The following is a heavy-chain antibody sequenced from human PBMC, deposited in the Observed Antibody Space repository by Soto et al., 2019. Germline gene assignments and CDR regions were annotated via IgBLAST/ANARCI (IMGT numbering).Heavy chain of an antibody. CDR3: ARVEMEKGDGGATRASYSCCSGMDG. CDR1: GYTFTGYY. D-gene: IGHD1-26*01. V-gene: IGHV1-2*02. J-gene: IGHJ6*02. CDR2: INPNSGGT. Sequence: ASVKVSCKASGYTFTGYYMHWVRQAPGQGLEWMGWINPNSGGTNYAQKFQGRVTMTRDTSISTAYMELSRLRSDDTAVYYCARVEMEKGDGGATRASYSCCSGMDGWGRGTTVIVSS.